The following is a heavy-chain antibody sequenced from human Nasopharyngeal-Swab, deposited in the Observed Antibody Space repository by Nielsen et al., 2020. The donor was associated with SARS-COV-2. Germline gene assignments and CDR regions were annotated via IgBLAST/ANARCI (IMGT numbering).Heavy chain of an antibody. D-gene: IGHD1-26*01. CDR3: ARDRLLGPTPSNWYFDL. V-gene: IGHV3-33*08. CDR1: GFTFNSYS. J-gene: IGHJ2*01. Sequence: GESLKISCAASGFTFNSYSRNWVRQAPGKGLEWVALIWYDGSNKLYADSVKGRFTISRDQSKNSLYLLMNSLTAEDTAVYYCARDRLLGPTPSNWYFDLWGRGTLVTVSS. CDR2: IWYDGSNK.